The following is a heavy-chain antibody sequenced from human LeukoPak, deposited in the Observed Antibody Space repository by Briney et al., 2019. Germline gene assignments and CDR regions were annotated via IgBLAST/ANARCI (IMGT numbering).Heavy chain of an antibody. CDR2: IIPIFGTA. CDR3: AREVAAGGLDAFDI. CDR1: GGTFSSYA. V-gene: IGHV1-69*05. Sequence: SVKVSCKASGGTFSSYAISWVRQAPGQGLEWMGGIIPIFGTANYAQKFQGRVTITTDESTSTAYMELSSLRSEDTAVYYCAREVAAGGLDAFDIWGQGTMVTVSS. D-gene: IGHD6-13*01. J-gene: IGHJ3*02.